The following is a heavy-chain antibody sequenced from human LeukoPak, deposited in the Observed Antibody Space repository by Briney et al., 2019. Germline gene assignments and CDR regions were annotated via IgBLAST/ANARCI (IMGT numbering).Heavy chain of an antibody. V-gene: IGHV3-23*01. CDR1: GFPFSTND. J-gene: IGHJ4*02. CDR3: AKVKNYWYSEN. D-gene: IGHD1-7*01. CDR2: ISGSASGGT. Sequence: QPGGSLRLSCAASGFPFSTNDMTWVRQAPGKGLEWVSAISGSASGGTTYGDSVKGRFTISRDNSESTLYLQMNSLRVEDTAVYYCAKVKNYWYSENWGRGTLVTVSS.